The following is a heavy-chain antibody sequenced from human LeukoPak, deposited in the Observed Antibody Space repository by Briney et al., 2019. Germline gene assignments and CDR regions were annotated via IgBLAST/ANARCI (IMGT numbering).Heavy chain of an antibody. CDR3: ARGEGGSYPYYFDY. D-gene: IGHD1-26*01. CDR1: GYSISSSNW. CDR2: IYYSGSI. Sequence: SETLSLTCAVSGYSISSSNWWGWIRQPPGKGLEWIGYIYYSGSIYYNPSLKSRVTMSVDTSKNQFSLKLSSVTAVDTAVYYCARGEGGSYPYYFDYWGQGTLITVSS. V-gene: IGHV4-28*05. J-gene: IGHJ4*02.